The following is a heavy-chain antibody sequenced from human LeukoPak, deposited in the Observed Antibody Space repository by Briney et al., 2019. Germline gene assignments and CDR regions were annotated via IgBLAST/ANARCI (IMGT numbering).Heavy chain of an antibody. CDR1: GFTFSSYW. D-gene: IGHD5-18*01. Sequence: GGSLRLSCAASGFTFSSYWMSWVRQAPGKGLEWVANIKQDGSEKYYVDSVKGRFTISRDHAKNSLYLQMNSLRAEDTAVYYCARDEAKGVIQLWLPPSRSYYMDVWGKGTTVTISS. CDR2: IKQDGSEK. V-gene: IGHV3-7*01. CDR3: ARDEAKGVIQLWLPPSRSYYMDV. J-gene: IGHJ6*03.